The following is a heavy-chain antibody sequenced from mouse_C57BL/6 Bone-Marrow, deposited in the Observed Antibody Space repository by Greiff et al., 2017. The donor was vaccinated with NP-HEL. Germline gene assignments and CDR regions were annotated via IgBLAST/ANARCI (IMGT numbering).Heavy chain of an antibody. D-gene: IGHD2-4*01. CDR3: ARPGDYDGADAMDY. J-gene: IGHJ4*01. Sequence: EVKLVASGGGLVKPGGSLKLSCAASGFTFSDYGMHWVRQAPEKGLEWVAYISSGSSTIYYADTVTGRFTISRDNAKNTLFLQMTSMRSEDTAMYYCARPGDYDGADAMDYWGQGTAVTVAS. V-gene: IGHV5-17*01. CDR1: GFTFSDYG. CDR2: ISSGSSTI.